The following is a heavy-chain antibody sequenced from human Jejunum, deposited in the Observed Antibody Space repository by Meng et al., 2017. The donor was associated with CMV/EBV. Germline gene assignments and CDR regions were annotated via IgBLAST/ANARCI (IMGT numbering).Heavy chain of an antibody. D-gene: IGHD6-25*01. CDR2: VYYSGTT. V-gene: IGHV4-59*01. CDR1: ISSYY. CDR3: ARVPAELGSTSDYYYFDS. J-gene: IGHJ4*02. Sequence: ISSYYWTWIRQPPGKGLEWIGYVYYSGTTTYNPSLRSRVAISIDTSKNQFSLKVNSLTAADTAVYYCARVPAELGSTSDYYYFDSWGQGTLVTVSS.